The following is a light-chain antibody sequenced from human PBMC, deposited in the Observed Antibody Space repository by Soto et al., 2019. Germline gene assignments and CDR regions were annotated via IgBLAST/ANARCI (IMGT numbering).Light chain of an antibody. V-gene: IGKV1-39*01. J-gene: IGKJ4*01. CDR2: AAS. CDR1: QNIANF. CDR3: RQRFCPPLT. Sequence: DIQMTQSPSSLSASVGDRVTITCRASQNIANFLNWYQQKPGTAPKLLIFAASSLQSGVPSRLSGSRSGTDFTLTISSLQPEDFATYYCRQRFCPPLTFGGGTKVDIK.